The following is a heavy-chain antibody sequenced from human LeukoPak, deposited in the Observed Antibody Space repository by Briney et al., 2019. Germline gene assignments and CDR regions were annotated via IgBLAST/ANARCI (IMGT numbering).Heavy chain of an antibody. Sequence: GGSLRLSCAASGFTFSTYTINWVRQPPGKGLEWVSSISSSGSHIYYADSVKGRFSISRDNAKNSLYLQMNSLRAEDTAVYYCARVFSSRYYYYGMDVWGQGTTVTVSS. V-gene: IGHV3-21*01. CDR3: ARVFSSRYYYYGMDV. D-gene: IGHD6-13*01. J-gene: IGHJ6*02. CDR2: ISSSGSHI. CDR1: GFTFSTYT.